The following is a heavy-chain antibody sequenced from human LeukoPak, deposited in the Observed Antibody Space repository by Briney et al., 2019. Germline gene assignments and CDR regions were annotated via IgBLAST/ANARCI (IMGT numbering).Heavy chain of an antibody. J-gene: IGHJ6*03. CDR2: ISSSSSYI. Sequence: PGGSLRLSCAASGFTFSSYSMNWVRQAPGKGLEWVSSISSSSSYIYYADSVKGRFPISRDNAKNSLYLQMNSLRAEDTAVYYCARVPVVAATHYMDVWGKGTTVTVS. CDR1: GFTFSSYS. V-gene: IGHV3-21*01. D-gene: IGHD2-15*01. CDR3: ARVPVVAATHYMDV.